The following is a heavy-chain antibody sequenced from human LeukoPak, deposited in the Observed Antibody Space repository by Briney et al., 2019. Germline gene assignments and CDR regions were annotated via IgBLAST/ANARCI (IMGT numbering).Heavy chain of an antibody. Sequence: PGGTLRLSCAASGFTFCNYWMTWIRQAPGKGLEWVANIGQNGGENYYVDPMKGRFTISRDTTKESLYLQRNILAAGETALYYCARLGGGSYWGRGTLVTVSS. CDR2: IGQNGGEN. V-gene: IGHV3-7*01. CDR3: ARLGGGSY. CDR1: GFTFCNYW. D-gene: IGHD2-15*01. J-gene: IGHJ4*02.